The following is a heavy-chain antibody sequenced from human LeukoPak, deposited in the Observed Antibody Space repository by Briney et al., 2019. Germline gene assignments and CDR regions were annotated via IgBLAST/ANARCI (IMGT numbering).Heavy chain of an antibody. CDR3: AREASLGYCSGGSCQYNWFDP. D-gene: IGHD2-15*01. V-gene: IGHV1-2*02. CDR2: INPNSGCT. Sequence: ASVKVSCKASGYTFTGYYMHWVGQAPGQGLEWVGWINPNSGCTNYAQKFQGRVTMTRDTSISTAYMELSRLRSDDTAVYYCAREASLGYCSGGSCQYNWFDPWGQGTLVTVSS. CDR1: GYTFTGYY. J-gene: IGHJ5*02.